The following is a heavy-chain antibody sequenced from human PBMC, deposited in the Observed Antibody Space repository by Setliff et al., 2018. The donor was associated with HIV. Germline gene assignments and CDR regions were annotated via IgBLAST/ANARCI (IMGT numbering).Heavy chain of an antibody. V-gene: IGHV1-18*01. J-gene: IGHJ5*02. CDR3: ARDAARRAAADTPVWFDP. D-gene: IGHD6-13*01. Sequence: ASVKVSCKASGYTFTSHGTSWVRQAPGQGLEWMGWISAYNGNTNYAQKLQGRVTMTTDTSTSTAYMELNSLRSDDTAVYYCARDAARRAAADTPVWFDPWGQGTLVTVSS. CDR2: ISAYNGNT. CDR1: GYTFTSHG.